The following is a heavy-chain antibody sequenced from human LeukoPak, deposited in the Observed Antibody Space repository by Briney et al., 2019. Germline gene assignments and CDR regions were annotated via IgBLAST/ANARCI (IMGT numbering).Heavy chain of an antibody. V-gene: IGHV4-39*01. CDR2: IYYSGST. J-gene: IGHJ3*02. D-gene: IGHD1-26*01. CDR1: GGSISSSSYY. Sequence: SETLSLTCTVSGGSISSSSYYWGWIRQPPGKGLEWIGSIYYSGSTYYNPSLKSRVTMSVDTSKNQFSLKLSSVTAADTAVYYCARFLIVGAPQRAFDIWGQGTMVTVSS. CDR3: ARFLIVGAPQRAFDI.